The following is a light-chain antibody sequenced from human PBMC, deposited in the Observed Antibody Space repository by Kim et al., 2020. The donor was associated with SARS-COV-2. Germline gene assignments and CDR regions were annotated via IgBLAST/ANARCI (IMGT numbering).Light chain of an antibody. CDR3: QQSYDVPYI. CDR2: AAT. CDR1: QRISAY. V-gene: IGKV1-39*01. J-gene: IGKJ2*01. Sequence: DIQVTQSPSSLSASVGDRVTITCRASQRISAYLNWHQQKPGKAPKPLIYAATYLESGVPSRFSGSGFGTDFTLTINSLQPEDFAIYYCQQSYDVPYIFGQGTKVDIK.